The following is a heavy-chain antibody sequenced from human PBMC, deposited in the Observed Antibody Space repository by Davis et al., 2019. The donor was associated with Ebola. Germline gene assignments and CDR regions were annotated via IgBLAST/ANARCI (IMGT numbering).Heavy chain of an antibody. CDR1: GASMTSYY. Sequence: PSETLSLTCTVSGASMTSYYWSWIRQPPGKGLEWIGYIAYTGNTIYNPSLKSRVTISGDTSKKQFSLGLNSVTAADTAVYYCASGGLVPAALYLWGQGTMVTVSS. CDR2: IAYTGNT. D-gene: IGHD2-2*01. J-gene: IGHJ3*01. CDR3: ASGGLVPAALYL. V-gene: IGHV4-59*01.